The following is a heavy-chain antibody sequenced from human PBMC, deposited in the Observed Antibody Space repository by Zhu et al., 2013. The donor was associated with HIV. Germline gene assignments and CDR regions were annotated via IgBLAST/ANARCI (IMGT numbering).Heavy chain of an antibody. J-gene: IGHJ5*02. CDR1: GGSISSSSNY. Sequence: VQLQESGPGLVKPSETLSLTCTVSGGSISSSSNYWGWIRQPPGKGLEWIGNIYYSGSTYYNPSLKSRVTMSVDTSKNQFSLKLSSVTAADTAVYYCARDISIPGTGARWFDPWGQGALVTVSS. D-gene: IGHD6-13*01. CDR3: ARDISIPGTGARWFDP. CDR2: IYYSGST. V-gene: IGHV4-39*07.